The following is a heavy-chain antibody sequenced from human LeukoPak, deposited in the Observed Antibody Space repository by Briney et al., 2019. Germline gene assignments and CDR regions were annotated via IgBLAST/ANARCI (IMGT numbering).Heavy chain of an antibody. V-gene: IGHV5-51*04. J-gene: IGHJ4*02. CDR1: GYTFTNYW. D-gene: IGHD2/OR15-2a*01. CDR3: ARAGYSNRWDGVDY. Sequence: GESLKISCKGSGYTFTNYWIGWVRQMPGKGLEFMGIIYPGDSDTRYSPSFQGQVTISVDKPINTAYLQRSSLKASDSAMYYCARAGYSNRWDGVDYWGQGTLVTVSS. CDR2: IYPGDSDT.